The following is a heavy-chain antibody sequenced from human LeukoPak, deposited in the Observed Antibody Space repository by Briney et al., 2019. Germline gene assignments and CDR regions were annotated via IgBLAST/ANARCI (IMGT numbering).Heavy chain of an antibody. Sequence: GGSLRLSCAASGFTFSAYSMTWVRQAPGKGLEWVSGITGSGGSTYYADSVKGRFTISRDNSKNTLYLQMNSLRAEDTAIYYCARDERLLSFLKWGQGTLVTVSS. V-gene: IGHV3-23*01. D-gene: IGHD3-3*01. J-gene: IGHJ4*02. CDR3: ARDERLLSFLK. CDR1: GFTFSAYS. CDR2: ITGSGGST.